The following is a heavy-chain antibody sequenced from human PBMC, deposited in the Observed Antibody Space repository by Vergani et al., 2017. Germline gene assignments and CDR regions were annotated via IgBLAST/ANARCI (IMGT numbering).Heavy chain of an antibody. D-gene: IGHD3-9*01. V-gene: IGHV4-61*02. CDR1: GASITSGSFY. CDR2: IYTSGST. J-gene: IGHJ2*01. Sequence: QVHLHEAGPGLVKPSQTLSLTCTVSGASITSGSFYWTWIRQPAGKGLEWIARIYTSGSTDYNPALMGRVTIFEDTSKNQFSLNVSSVTAADTAVYYCARGSFDILTGSWYFDLWGRGTLVTVSS. CDR3: ARGSFDILTGSWYFDL.